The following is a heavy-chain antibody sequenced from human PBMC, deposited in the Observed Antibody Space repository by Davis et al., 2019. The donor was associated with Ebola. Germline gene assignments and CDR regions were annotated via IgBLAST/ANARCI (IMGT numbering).Heavy chain of an antibody. CDR1: GGTFINSA. D-gene: IGHD3-10*01. V-gene: IGHV1-69*04. Sequence: SVKVSCKASGGTFINSAISWVRQAPGQGLEWMGRIIPILGIANYAQKFQGRVTITADKSTSTTYMELSSLRSEDTAVYYCARGIGAGFGELGDYWGQGTLVTVSS. J-gene: IGHJ4*02. CDR2: IIPILGIA. CDR3: ARGIGAGFGELGDY.